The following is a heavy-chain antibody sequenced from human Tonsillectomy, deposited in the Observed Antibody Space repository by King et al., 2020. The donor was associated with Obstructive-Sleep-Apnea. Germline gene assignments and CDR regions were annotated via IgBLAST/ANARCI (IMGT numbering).Heavy chain of an antibody. CDR3: ARDADFVFDY. CDR2: SYYSGST. CDR1: GGSIRSSSYY. D-gene: IGHD2-21*01. J-gene: IGHJ4*02. V-gene: IGHV4-39*07. Sequence: QLQESGPGLVKPSETLSLTCTVSGGSIRSSSYYWGWIRQPPGKGLEWIGSSYYSGSTYYNPSLKSRVTISVDTSKNQFSLKLSSVTAADTAVYYCARDADFVFDYWGQGTLVTVSS.